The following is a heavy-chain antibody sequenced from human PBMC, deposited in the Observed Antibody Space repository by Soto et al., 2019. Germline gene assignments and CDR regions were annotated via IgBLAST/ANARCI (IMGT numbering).Heavy chain of an antibody. CDR1: GFTFSSHG. J-gene: IGHJ4*02. V-gene: IGHV3-23*01. Sequence: EVQLLESGGGLVQPGGSLRLSCEASGFTFSSHGMSWVRQTPGKGLEWVSAISGSGAGTNYADSVKGRFTISRDNSKKTLYLRMDSLRAEDTAVYFCANTPVYSSSSCYFDYWGQGTLVTVSS. D-gene: IGHD6-13*01. CDR2: ISGSGAGT. CDR3: ANTPVYSSSSCYFDY.